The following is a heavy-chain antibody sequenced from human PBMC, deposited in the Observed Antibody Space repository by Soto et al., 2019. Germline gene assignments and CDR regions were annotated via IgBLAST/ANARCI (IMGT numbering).Heavy chain of an antibody. CDR2: ISYDGSNK. CDR3: AKDRYSSGWYGYFDY. V-gene: IGHV3-30*18. Sequence: LRLSCAASGFTFSSYGMHWVRQAPGKGLEWVAVISYDGSNKYYADSVKGRFTISRDNSKNALYLQMNSLRAEDTAVYYCAKDRYSSGWYGYFDYWGQGTLVTVSS. CDR1: GFTFSSYG. J-gene: IGHJ4*02. D-gene: IGHD6-19*01.